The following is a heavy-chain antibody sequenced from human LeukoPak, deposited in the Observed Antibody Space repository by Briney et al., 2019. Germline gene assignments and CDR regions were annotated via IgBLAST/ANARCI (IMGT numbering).Heavy chain of an antibody. D-gene: IGHD3-22*01. CDR3: AKGGKAYHYDSNGYLDY. V-gene: IGHV3-30*18. CDR1: GFTFSSYG. CDR2: ISYDGGNK. J-gene: IGHJ4*02. Sequence: GGSLRLSCAASGFTFSSYGMHWVRQAPGKGLEWVAVISYDGGNKYYADSVKGRFTISRDNSKNTLHLQMNSLRAEDTAVYYCAKGGKAYHYDSNGYLDYWGQGTLVTVSS.